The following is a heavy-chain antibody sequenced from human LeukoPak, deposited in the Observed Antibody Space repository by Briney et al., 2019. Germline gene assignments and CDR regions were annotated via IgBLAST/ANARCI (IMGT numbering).Heavy chain of an antibody. D-gene: IGHD3-10*01. V-gene: IGHV3-23*01. Sequence: PGGSLRLSCAASGFAFSSYGMSWVRQGPGKGLAWVSFISGSGRSTNYADSVKGRFTISRDTSKNTVYLQMSSLRADDTAVYYCAYSTGSGILFPNDHWGRGTRVIVCS. CDR1: GFAFSSYG. CDR2: ISGSGRST. CDR3: AYSTGSGILFPNDH. J-gene: IGHJ5*02.